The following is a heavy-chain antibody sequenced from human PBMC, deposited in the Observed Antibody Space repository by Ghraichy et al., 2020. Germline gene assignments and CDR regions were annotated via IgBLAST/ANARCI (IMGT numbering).Heavy chain of an antibody. CDR3: ARGRNLLDVFDL. V-gene: IGHV3-11*01. Sequence: GESLRLSCGASGFTFTDYHMRWIRQAPGKGLEWIPYISSHSSTIYYADSVKGRFTVSRDNAKNSLYLQMNSLRAEDTAVYYCARGRNLLDVFDLWGQGTMVTVSS. CDR2: ISSHSSTI. J-gene: IGHJ3*01. CDR1: GFTFTDYH.